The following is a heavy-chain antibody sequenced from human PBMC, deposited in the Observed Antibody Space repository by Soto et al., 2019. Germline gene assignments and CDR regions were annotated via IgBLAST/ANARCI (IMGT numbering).Heavy chain of an antibody. J-gene: IGHJ6*03. Sequence: PTLVNPTQTLTLTCTFSGFSLSTSGMCVSWIRQPPGKALEWLARIDWDDDKYYSTSLKTRLTISKDTSKNQVVLTMTNMDPVDTATYYCARMRLIMTTVTTYYYYMDVWGKGTTVTVSS. CDR1: GFSLSTSGMC. D-gene: IGHD4-4*01. V-gene: IGHV2-70*11. CDR2: IDWDDDK. CDR3: ARMRLIMTTVTTYYYYMDV.